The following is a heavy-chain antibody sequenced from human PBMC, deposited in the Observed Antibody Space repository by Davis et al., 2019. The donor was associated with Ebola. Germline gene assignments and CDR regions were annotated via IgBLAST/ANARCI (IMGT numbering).Heavy chain of an antibody. J-gene: IGHJ4*02. CDR1: GFTFSSYA. V-gene: IGHV3-23*01. Sequence: GESLKISCAASGFTFSSYAMSWVRQAPGKGLEWVSAISGSGGSTYYADSVKGRFTISRHNSKNTLYLQMNSLRAEDTAVYYCARGGRDYDSSGYYYFDYWGQGTLVTVSS. D-gene: IGHD3-22*01. CDR2: ISGSGGST. CDR3: ARGGRDYDSSGYYYFDY.